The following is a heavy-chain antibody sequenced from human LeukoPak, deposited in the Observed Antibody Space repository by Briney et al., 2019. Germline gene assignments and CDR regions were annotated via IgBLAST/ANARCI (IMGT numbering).Heavy chain of an antibody. D-gene: IGHD3-10*02. V-gene: IGHV3-48*01. J-gene: IGHJ6*04. Sequence: GGSLRLSCAASGFTFSSYSMNWVRQAPGKGLEWVSYISHSSSTIYYADSVKGRFTISRDNAKKSLYLQMNSLRAEDSAVYYCAELGITMIGGVWGKGTTVTVSS. CDR3: AELGITMIGGV. CDR1: GFTFSSYS. CDR2: ISHSSSTI.